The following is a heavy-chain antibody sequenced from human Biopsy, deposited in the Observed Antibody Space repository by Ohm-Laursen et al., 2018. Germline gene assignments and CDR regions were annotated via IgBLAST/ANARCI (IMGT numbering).Heavy chain of an antibody. CDR1: GFTFGHYA. J-gene: IGHJ2*01. Sequence: SLRLSCTASGFTFGHYAVHWVRQAPGKGLEWISLIWYDGTNEDYADSVKGRFTISRDNSKNTLYLQINTLTLEDTAFYCCARGLSSGWYGYFDVWGRGTLVTVSS. V-gene: IGHV3-33*04. CDR2: IWYDGTNE. CDR3: ARGLSSGWYGYFDV. D-gene: IGHD6-19*01.